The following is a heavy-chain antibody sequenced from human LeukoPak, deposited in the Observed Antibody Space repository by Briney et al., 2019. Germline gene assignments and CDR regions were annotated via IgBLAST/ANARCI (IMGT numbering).Heavy chain of an antibody. J-gene: IGHJ5*02. Sequence: PGGSLRLSCAASGFTFSSHGINWVRQAPGKGLEWVSGISPSGDITYYTDSVQGRFTIARDNDKNSLYLQMNSLRAEDTAVYYCARAIAAAGGDNGFDPWGQGTLVTVSS. V-gene: IGHV3-21*01. CDR2: ISPSGDIT. D-gene: IGHD6-13*01. CDR1: GFTFSSHG. CDR3: ARAIAAAGGDNGFDP.